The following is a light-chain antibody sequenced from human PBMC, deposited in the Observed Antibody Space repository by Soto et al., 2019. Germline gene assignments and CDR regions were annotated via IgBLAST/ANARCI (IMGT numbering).Light chain of an antibody. CDR1: SSDIGAYDH. V-gene: IGLV2-14*01. CDR3: ISYTVSRSYV. Sequence: QSALTQPASVSGSPGQSITISCSGTSSDIGAYDHVAWFQQFPGKTPKLVIYSVSNRPSGVSYRFSGSKSGNTASLTISGLQADDKADYYCISYTVSRSYVFGPGTKLTVL. J-gene: IGLJ1*01. CDR2: SVS.